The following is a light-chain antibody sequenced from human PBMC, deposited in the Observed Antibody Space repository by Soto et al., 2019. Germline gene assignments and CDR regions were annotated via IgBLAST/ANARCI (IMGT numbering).Light chain of an antibody. CDR2: SAS. Sequence: EIVLTQSPATLSLSPGERATLSCRASQSVRNALVWYHQKPVQAPGVLIYSASNKATGIPARFSGSGSGTDFTLTISSLAPEDFAVYYCQQRTNRPPTFGGGTKVEMK. CDR1: QSVRNA. CDR3: QQRTNRPPT. V-gene: IGKV3-11*01. J-gene: IGKJ4*01.